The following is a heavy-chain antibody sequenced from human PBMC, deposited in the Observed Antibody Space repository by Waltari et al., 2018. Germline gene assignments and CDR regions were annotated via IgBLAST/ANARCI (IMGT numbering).Heavy chain of an antibody. CDR2: IRTKTNNYAT. V-gene: IGHV3-73*01. Sequence: EEQMVDSGGDLVKPGGSLPLSWSASGFIFRDSASHWVRQASGKGVGWVGRIRTKTNNYATAYGASVKGRFTISRDDSRNVAYLQMNSLKTEDTALYYCARHDPLDYWGQGTLVTVSS. CDR1: GFIFRDSA. CDR3: ARHDPLDY. J-gene: IGHJ4*02.